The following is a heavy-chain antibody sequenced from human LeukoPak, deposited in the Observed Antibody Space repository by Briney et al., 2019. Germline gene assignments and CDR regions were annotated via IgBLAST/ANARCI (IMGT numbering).Heavy chain of an antibody. D-gene: IGHD1-1*01. CDR1: GGSISSDNW. V-gene: IGHV4-4*02. J-gene: IGHJ5*02. CDR2: IYHSGST. Sequence: PSETLSLTCAASGGSISSDNWWTWVRQPPGKGLEWIGEIYHSGSTNYNPSLKSRVTISVDKSKNQFSLKLSSLTAADTAVYYCARVSRPYNWNDGWNWFDPWGQGTLVTVSS. CDR3: ARVSRPYNWNDGWNWFDP.